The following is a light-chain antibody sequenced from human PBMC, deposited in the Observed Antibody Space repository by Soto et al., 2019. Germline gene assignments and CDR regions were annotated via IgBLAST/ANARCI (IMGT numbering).Light chain of an antibody. CDR1: QSLTGSF. CDR2: GAS. J-gene: IGKJ1*01. V-gene: IGKV3-20*01. Sequence: EIELTQSPGTLSLSPGDRATLSCRASQSLTGSFLAWYQQKPGQAPRLLVYGASTRATGIPDRFSCSGSATDFTLTINRLEPEDVAVYYCQQYGTSSWTFAQGPKVDIK. CDR3: QQYGTSSWT.